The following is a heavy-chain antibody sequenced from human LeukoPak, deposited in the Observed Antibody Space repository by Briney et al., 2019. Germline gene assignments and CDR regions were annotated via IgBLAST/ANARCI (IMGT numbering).Heavy chain of an antibody. J-gene: IGHJ4*02. CDR3: ARGRGYSSSSADFDY. Sequence: ASVKVSCKASGYTFSSYDIHWVRQATGQGLEWMGWMNPNSGNTVYAQKFQGRVTITRNTSMNTAYLELRSLKSEDTAVYYCARGRGYSSSSADFDYWGQGTLVTVSS. D-gene: IGHD6-6*01. V-gene: IGHV1-8*01. CDR1: GYTFSSYD. CDR2: MNPNSGNT.